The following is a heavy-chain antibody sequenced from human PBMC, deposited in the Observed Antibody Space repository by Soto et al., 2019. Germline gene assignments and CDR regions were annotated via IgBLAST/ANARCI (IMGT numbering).Heavy chain of an antibody. Sequence: QITLKESGPTLVKPTQTLTLTCTFSGFPLTTIGVGVGWIRQRPEKALEWLELIYWDDAKRYSPTLKSRLTITRHPSKSQMVLTMTHRAPVDTTTNHCSESRITALGSGYWFDPWGRGTLVPVSS. CDR3: SESRITALGSGYWFDP. D-gene: IGHD1-20*01. CDR1: GFPLTTIGVG. V-gene: IGHV2-5*02. CDR2: IYWDDAK. J-gene: IGHJ5*02.